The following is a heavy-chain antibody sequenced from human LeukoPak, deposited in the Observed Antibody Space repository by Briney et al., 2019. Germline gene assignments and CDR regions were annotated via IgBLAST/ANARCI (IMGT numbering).Heavy chain of an antibody. CDR3: ARALYSSAVQNAFDI. V-gene: IGHV3-21*01. Sequence: GGSLRLSCAASGFTFSSYNMNWVRQAPGKVLEWVSFISSSSSYIYYADSVKGRFTISRDNAKNSLYLQINSLRAEDTAVYYCARALYSSAVQNAFDIWGQGTMVTVSS. J-gene: IGHJ3*02. CDR2: ISSSSSYI. D-gene: IGHD6-19*01. CDR1: GFTFSSYN.